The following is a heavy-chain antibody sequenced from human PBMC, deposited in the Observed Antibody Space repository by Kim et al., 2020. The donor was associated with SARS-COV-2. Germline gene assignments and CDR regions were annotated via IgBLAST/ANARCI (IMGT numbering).Heavy chain of an antibody. D-gene: IGHD2-2*01. CDR2: MSYSGNT. V-gene: IGHV4-39*01. CDR3: AKTYCSTANCGGRGPSWFDP. Sequence: SETLSLTCTVSGVSITSSGYYWGWIRQPPGKGLEWIGSMSYSGNTYYSPSLKSRVTISVDTSKNQFSLNLSSVTAADTAVYYCAKTYCSTANCGGRGPSWFDPWRQGTLVTVSS. J-gene: IGHJ5*02. CDR1: GVSITSSGYY.